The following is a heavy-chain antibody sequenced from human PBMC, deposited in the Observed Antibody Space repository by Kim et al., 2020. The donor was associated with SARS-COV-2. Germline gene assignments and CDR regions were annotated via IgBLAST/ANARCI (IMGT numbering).Heavy chain of an antibody. CDR1: GFTFSSYG. CDR2: ISYDGSNK. J-gene: IGHJ4*02. D-gene: IGHD6-19*01. Sequence: GGSLRLSCAASGFTFSSYGMHWVRQAPGKGLEWVAVISYDGSNKYYADSVKGRFTISRDNSKNTLYLQMNSLRAEDTAVYYCAKGGSQGGAVAGIWGQGTLVTVSS. V-gene: IGHV3-30*18. CDR3: AKGGSQGGAVAGI.